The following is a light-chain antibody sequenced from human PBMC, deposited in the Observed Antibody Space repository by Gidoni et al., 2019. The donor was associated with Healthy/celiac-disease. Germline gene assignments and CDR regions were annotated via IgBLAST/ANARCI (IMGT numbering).Light chain of an antibody. CDR1: QSISSY. Sequence: DIQMPHSPSSLSASVGARVTITCRASQSISSYLNWYQQKPGKAPKLLIYAASSLQSGVPSRFSGSGSGTDFTLTISSLQPEDFATYYCQQSYSTFITFGPGTRLEIK. CDR3: QQSYSTFIT. CDR2: AAS. J-gene: IGKJ5*01. V-gene: IGKV1-39*01.